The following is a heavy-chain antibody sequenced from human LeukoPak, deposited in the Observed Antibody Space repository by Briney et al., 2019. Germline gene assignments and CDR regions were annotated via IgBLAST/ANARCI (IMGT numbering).Heavy chain of an antibody. CDR2: IWYDGSNK. CDR1: GFTFRGDG. CDR3: SRPHSSSWYACGI. Sequence: GRSLRPSCAASGFTFRGDGMRWVRQAPGKGLEWVAVIWYDGSNKYYADSVKGRFTISRDNSKNTLYVQMNSLRAEDTAVYYCSRPHSSSWYACGIGGQGTMVTVSS. J-gene: IGHJ3*02. D-gene: IGHD6-13*01. V-gene: IGHV3-33*01.